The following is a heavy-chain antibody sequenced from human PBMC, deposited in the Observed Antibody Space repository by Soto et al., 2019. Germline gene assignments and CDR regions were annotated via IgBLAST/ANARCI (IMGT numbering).Heavy chain of an antibody. CDR3: ARHVPAAGYYYGMDV. V-gene: IGHV1-69*12. J-gene: IGHJ6*02. CDR2: LIPIFGTA. D-gene: IGHD2-2*01. CDR1: GGTFSSYA. Sequence: QVQLVQSGAEVKKPGSSVKVSCKASGGTFSSYAISWVRQAPGQGLEWMGGLIPIFGTANYAQKFQGRVTITADESTSTADMELRSLRSEDTAVYYCARHVPAAGYYYGMDVWGQGTTVTVSS.